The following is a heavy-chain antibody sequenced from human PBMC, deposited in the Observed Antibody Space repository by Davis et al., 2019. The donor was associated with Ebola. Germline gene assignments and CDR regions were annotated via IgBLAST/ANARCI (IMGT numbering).Heavy chain of an antibody. CDR2: INSDGSST. CDR3: ARDPPLGVGAPRTDFDY. D-gene: IGHD1-26*01. V-gene: IGHV3-74*01. Sequence: PGGSLRLSCAASGFTFSSYWMHWVRQAPGKGLVWVSRINSDGSSTSYADSVKGRFTISRDNAKNTLYLQMNSLRAEDTAVYYCARDPPLGVGAPRTDFDYWGQGTLVTVSS. CDR1: GFTFSSYW. J-gene: IGHJ4*02.